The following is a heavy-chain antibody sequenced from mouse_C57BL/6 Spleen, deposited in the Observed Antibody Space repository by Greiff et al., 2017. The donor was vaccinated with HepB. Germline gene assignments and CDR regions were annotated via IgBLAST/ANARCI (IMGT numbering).Heavy chain of an antibody. Sequence: QVQLQQSGAELMKPGASVKLSCKATGYTFTGYWIEWVKQRPGHGLEWIGEILPGSGSTNYNEQFKGKATFTADTSSNTAYMQLSSLTTEDSAIYYCARSRGYYYGSSYAMDYWGQGTSVTVSS. CDR2: ILPGSGST. CDR1: GYTFTGYW. D-gene: IGHD1-1*01. V-gene: IGHV1-9*01. J-gene: IGHJ4*01. CDR3: ARSRGYYYGSSYAMDY.